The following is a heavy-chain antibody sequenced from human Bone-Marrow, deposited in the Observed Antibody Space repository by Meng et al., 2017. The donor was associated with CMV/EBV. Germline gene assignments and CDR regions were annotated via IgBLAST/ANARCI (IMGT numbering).Heavy chain of an antibody. D-gene: IGHD1-14*01. V-gene: IGHV3-7*01. Sequence: GESLKISCAAFEFTFIGYRMSWVRQAPGKGLEWVANIKQDGSEKYYVASVEGRFTISRDNNKREMYLQMNNLRGEETVVYYVARERPGSELEGSYHGMDVWGQGTTVTVSS. CDR3: ARERPGSELEGSYHGMDV. J-gene: IGHJ6*02. CDR2: IKQDGSEK. CDR1: EFTFIGYR.